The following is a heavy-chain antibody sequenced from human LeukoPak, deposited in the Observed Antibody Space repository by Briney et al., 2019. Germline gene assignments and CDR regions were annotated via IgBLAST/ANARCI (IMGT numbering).Heavy chain of an antibody. J-gene: IGHJ6*02. V-gene: IGHV1-69*13. CDR2: IIPIFGTA. CDR1: GYTFTSYG. CDR3: ARDQQLWLPREYGMDV. Sequence: SVAVSCTASGYTFTSYGISWVRQAPGQGLEWMGGIIPIFGTANYAQKFQGRVTITADESTSTAYMELSSLRSEDTAVYYCARDQQLWLPREYGMDVWGQGTTVTVSS. D-gene: IGHD5-18*01.